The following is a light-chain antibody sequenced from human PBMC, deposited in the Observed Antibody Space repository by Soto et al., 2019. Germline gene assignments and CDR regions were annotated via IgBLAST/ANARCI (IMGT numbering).Light chain of an antibody. CDR2: ENN. Sequence: QSVLTQPPSVSAAPGQRVTVSCSGSNSNIGNNYVSWYHHLPAAAPKLLIYENNQRPSGIADRFSGSKSGTSATLGITGLQTGDEGDYYCGAWDDSLGAGVFGGGTKLTVL. CDR1: NSNIGNNY. J-gene: IGLJ3*02. V-gene: IGLV1-51*02. CDR3: GAWDDSLGAGV.